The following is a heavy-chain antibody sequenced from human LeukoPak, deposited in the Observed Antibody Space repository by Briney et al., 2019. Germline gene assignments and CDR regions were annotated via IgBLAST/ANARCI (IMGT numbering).Heavy chain of an antibody. CDR1: GFTFSSYG. V-gene: IGHV3-30*18. CDR3: AKAGIVILGY. Sequence: PGGSLRLSCAASGFTFSSYGMHWVRQAPGKGLEWVAVISYDGSNKYYADSVKGRFTISRDNSKNTLYLQMNSLRAEDTAVYYCAKAGIVILGYWGQGTLVTVSS. J-gene: IGHJ4*02. D-gene: IGHD1-26*01. CDR2: ISYDGSNK.